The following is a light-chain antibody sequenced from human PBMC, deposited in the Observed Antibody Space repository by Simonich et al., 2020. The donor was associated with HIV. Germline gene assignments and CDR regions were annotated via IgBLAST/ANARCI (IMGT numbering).Light chain of an antibody. CDR3: QQYNNWWT. CDR2: GAF. J-gene: IGKJ1*01. CDR1: QGVSSN. V-gene: IGKV3-15*01. Sequence: EIVMTQSPATLSVSPGERATLSCRASQGVSSNLAWYQQKPGQAPRLLIYGAFTKATGIPARFSGSGSGTEFTLTISSLQSEDFAIYYCQQYNNWWTFGQGTKVEIK.